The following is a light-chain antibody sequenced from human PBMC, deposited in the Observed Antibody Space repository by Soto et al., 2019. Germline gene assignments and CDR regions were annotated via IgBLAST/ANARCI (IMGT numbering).Light chain of an antibody. CDR1: QSVSSSY. CDR3: QQYGSSPRT. V-gene: IGKV3-20*01. Sequence: EIVLTQSPGTLSLSPGERATLSCRASQSVSSSYLAWYQQKPGQAPRLLIYGASSRATGIPDRFSGSGPGTDFPLTISRLEPEDFAVYYCQQYGSSPRTFGQGTKVEIK. J-gene: IGKJ1*01. CDR2: GAS.